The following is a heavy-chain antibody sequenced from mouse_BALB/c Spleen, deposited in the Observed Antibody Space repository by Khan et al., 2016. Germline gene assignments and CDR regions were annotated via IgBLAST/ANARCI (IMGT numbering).Heavy chain of an antibody. CDR3: ARKGTHYWFAY. V-gene: IGHV1S136*01. Sequence: VQLQQSGPELVKPGASVKMSCKASGYTFTSYVMHWVKQKPGQGLEWIGYINPYNDGTKYNEKFKGKATLTSDKSSSTAYMELSSLTSEDSAVYYCARKGTHYWFAYWGQGTLVTVSA. D-gene: IGHD1-2*01. J-gene: IGHJ3*01. CDR1: GYTFTSYV. CDR2: INPYNDGT.